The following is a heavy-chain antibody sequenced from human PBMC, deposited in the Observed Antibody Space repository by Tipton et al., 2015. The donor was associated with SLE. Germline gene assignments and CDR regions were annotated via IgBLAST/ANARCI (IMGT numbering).Heavy chain of an antibody. D-gene: IGHD2-15*01. CDR3: AGLYCSGGSCYSGWYFDL. Sequence: TLSLTCAVSGGSISSSNWWSWVRQPPGKGLEWIGEIYHSGSTNYNPSLKSRVTISVDKSKNQFSLKLSSVTAADTAVYYCAGLYCSGGSCYSGWYFDLWGRGTLVTVSS. J-gene: IGHJ2*01. V-gene: IGHV4-4*02. CDR1: GGSISSSNW. CDR2: IYHSGST.